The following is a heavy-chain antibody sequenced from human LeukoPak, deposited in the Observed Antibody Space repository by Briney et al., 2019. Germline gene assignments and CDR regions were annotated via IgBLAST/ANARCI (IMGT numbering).Heavy chain of an antibody. J-gene: IGHJ4*02. CDR3: AREGIGLGWEY. CDR1: GGSISSGSYY. CDR2: IYTSGST. V-gene: IGHV4-61*02. D-gene: IGHD3/OR15-3a*01. Sequence: SETLSLTCTVSGGSISSGSYYWSWVRQPAGKGLEWIGRIYTSGSTNYNPSLKSRVTISVDTSKNQFSLKLSSVTAADTAVYYCAREGIGLGWEYWGQGTLVTVSS.